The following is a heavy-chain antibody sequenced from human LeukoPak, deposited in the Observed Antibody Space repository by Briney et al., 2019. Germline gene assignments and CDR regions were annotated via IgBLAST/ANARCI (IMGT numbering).Heavy chain of an antibody. J-gene: IGHJ5*02. CDR2: IYSSGST. D-gene: IGHD2-15*01. CDR1: GDSISSYY. CDR3: ARHPRSCSGGGTCYSWFDA. Sequence: SETLSLTCSVSGDSISSYYWSWIRQPPGKGLEWIAYIYSSGSTKYNPSLKSRVTISIDTSRNQFSLTVHSVTAADTAMYYCARHPRSCSGGGTCYSWFDASGQGTLVTVSS. V-gene: IGHV4-59*08.